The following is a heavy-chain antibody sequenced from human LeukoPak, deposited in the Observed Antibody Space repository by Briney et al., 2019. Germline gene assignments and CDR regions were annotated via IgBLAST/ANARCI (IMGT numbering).Heavy chain of an antibody. J-gene: IGHJ3*02. CDR2: ISSSGGNT. CDR3: AKGVAARPLCAFDI. V-gene: IGHV3-23*01. Sequence: GGSLRLSCATSGLTFSSYAMSWVRQAPGKELEWVSGISSSGGNTYYADSVKGRFTISRDNSKNTLYLQMNSLRAEDTAVYYCAKGVAARPLCAFDIWGQGTMVIVSS. D-gene: IGHD6-6*01. CDR1: GLTFSSYA.